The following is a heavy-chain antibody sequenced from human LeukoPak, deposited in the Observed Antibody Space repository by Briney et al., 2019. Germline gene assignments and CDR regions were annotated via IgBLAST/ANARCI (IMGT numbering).Heavy chain of an antibody. J-gene: IGHJ5*02. Sequence: SETLSLTCAVYGVSFSGYYWSWIRQPPGKGLEWIGEVNHSGSTNYNPSLKSRVTISVDTSKNQFSLKLSSVTAADTAVYYCARRGYSYGYVGSNWFDPWGQGTLVTVSS. CDR3: ARRGYSYGYVGSNWFDP. CDR2: VNHSGST. V-gene: IGHV4-34*01. CDR1: GVSFSGYY. D-gene: IGHD5-18*01.